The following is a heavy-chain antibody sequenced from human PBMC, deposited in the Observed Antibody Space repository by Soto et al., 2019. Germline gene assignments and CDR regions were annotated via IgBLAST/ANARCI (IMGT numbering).Heavy chain of an antibody. CDR1: GFTFSSYG. CDR3: ARDQLSSRKYYYYGMDV. D-gene: IGHD2-2*01. Sequence: QVQLVESGGGVVQPGRSLRLSCAASGFTFSSYGMHWVRQAPGKGLEWVAVIWYDGSNKYYADSVKGRFTISRDNSKNTLYLQMNSLRAEDTAVYYCARDQLSSRKYYYYGMDVWGQGTTVTVSS. J-gene: IGHJ6*02. V-gene: IGHV3-33*01. CDR2: IWYDGSNK.